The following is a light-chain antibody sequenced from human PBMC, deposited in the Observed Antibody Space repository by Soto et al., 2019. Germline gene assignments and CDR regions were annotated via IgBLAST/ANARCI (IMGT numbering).Light chain of an antibody. J-gene: IGKJ5*01. CDR3: QQYGSSPPIT. V-gene: IGKV3-20*01. Sequence: ETVLTQTPPTRAVSGGEGATLSCRASQSVSSYLAWYQQKPGQAPRLLIYGASSRATGIPDRFSGSGSGTDFTLTISRREPEDFSAYYCQQYGSSPPITFGQGTRLEIK. CDR2: GAS. CDR1: QSVSSY.